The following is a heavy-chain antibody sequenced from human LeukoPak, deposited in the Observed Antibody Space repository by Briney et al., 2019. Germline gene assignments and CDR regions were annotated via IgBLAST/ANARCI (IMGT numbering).Heavy chain of an antibody. CDR1: GFTFSSYG. Sequence: PGGSLRLSCAASGFTFSSYGMSWVRQAPGKGLEWVSAISGSGGSTYYADSVKGRFTISRDNSKNTLYLQMNSLRAEDTAVYYCARDSYYYGSGSYYNLDYWGQGTLVTVSS. V-gene: IGHV3-23*01. D-gene: IGHD3-10*01. CDR3: ARDSYYYGSGSYYNLDY. J-gene: IGHJ4*02. CDR2: ISGSGGST.